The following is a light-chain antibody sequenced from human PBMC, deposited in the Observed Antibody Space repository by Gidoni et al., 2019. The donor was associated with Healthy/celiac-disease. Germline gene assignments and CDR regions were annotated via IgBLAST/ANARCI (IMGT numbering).Light chain of an antibody. V-gene: IGKV1-39*01. J-gene: IGKJ3*01. CDR3: QQSYSTLPT. CDR1: QSISSY. CDR2: AAS. Sequence: DIQVTQSPSTLSASLGDRVTITCRASQSISSYLNWYQQKPGKAPKLLIYAASSLQSGVPSRFSGSGSGTDFTLTISSLQPEDFATYYCQQSYSTLPTFGPGSKVDIK.